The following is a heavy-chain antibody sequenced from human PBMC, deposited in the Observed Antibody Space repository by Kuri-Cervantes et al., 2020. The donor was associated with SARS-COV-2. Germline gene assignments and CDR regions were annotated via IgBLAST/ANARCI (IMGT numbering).Heavy chain of an antibody. CDR3: ATPHSSWYGKDQYYYYGMDV. D-gene: IGHD6-13*01. J-gene: IGHJ6*02. Sequence: KVSCKGSGYSFTSYWISWVRQMPGKGLEWMGRIDPSDSYTNYSPSFQGHVTISADKSISTAYLQWSSLKASDTAMYYCATPHSSWYGKDQYYYYGMDVWGQGTTVTVSS. V-gene: IGHV5-10-1*01. CDR2: IDPSDSYT. CDR1: GYSFTSYW.